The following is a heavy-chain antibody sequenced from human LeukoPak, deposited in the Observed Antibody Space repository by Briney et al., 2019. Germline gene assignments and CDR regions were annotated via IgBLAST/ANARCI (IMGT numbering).Heavy chain of an antibody. CDR3: ARKDSSSWYKYFQH. CDR1: GGSISSSNW. D-gene: IGHD6-13*01. Sequence: SETLSLTCAVSGGSISSSNWWSWVRQPPGKGLEWIGEIYHSGSTNYNPSLKSRVTISVDKSKNQFSLKLSSVTAADTAVYYCARKDSSSWYKYFQHWGQGALVTVSS. V-gene: IGHV4-4*02. CDR2: IYHSGST. J-gene: IGHJ1*01.